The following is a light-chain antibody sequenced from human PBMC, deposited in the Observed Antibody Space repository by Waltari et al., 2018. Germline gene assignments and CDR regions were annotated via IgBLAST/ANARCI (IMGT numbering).Light chain of an antibody. V-gene: IGKV1-5*03. J-gene: IGKJ4*01. CDR3: QQYNSYSLLT. CDR2: KAS. Sequence: DIQMTQSPSTLSASVGDRVIIPCQASQSIRNWLAWYQQKPGKAPKILIYKASTLESVVPSSFSGSGSGTDFTLTISSLQPDDFATYYCQQYNSYSLLTFGGGTKIEIK. CDR1: QSIRNW.